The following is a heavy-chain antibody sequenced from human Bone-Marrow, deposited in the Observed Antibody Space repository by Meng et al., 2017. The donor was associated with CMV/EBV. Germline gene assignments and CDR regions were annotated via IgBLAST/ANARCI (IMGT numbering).Heavy chain of an antibody. CDR3: ARSAFEIVPAATGY. CDR2: IYYSGST. Sequence: SETLSLTCTVSGGSISSYYWSWIRQPPGKGLEWIGYIYYSGSTNYNPSLKSRVTISVDTSKNQFSLKLSSVTAADTAVYYCARSAFEIVPAATGYWGQGTLVTVSS. J-gene: IGHJ4*02. CDR1: GGSISSYY. V-gene: IGHV4-59*12. D-gene: IGHD2-2*01.